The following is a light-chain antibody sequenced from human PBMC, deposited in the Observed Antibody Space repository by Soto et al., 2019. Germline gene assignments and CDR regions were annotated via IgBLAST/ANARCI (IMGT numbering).Light chain of an antibody. CDR2: XGX. Sequence: EVVLTQSPGTLSLSPGKRATLSCRASQSISSSYLAWYQQRPGQXXXXLXXXGXSRATGIPDRFSGSGSGTEFTLTISRLEPEDFAVYYCQQYGSSSWTFGQGTKV. J-gene: IGKJ1*01. CDR3: QQYGSSSWT. V-gene: IGKV3-20*01. CDR1: QSISSSY.